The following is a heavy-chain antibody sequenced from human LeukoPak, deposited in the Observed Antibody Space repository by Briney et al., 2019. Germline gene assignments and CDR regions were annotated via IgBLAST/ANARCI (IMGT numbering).Heavy chain of an antibody. V-gene: IGHV3-30-3*01. D-gene: IGHD2-2*02. CDR1: GFTFSSYA. Sequence: GGSLRLSCAASGFTFSSYAMHWVRQAPGKGLEWVAVISYDGSNKYYADSVKGRFTISRDNSKNTLYLQMNSLRAEDTAVYYCAVLDCSSTSCYRGVAFDIWGQGTMVTVSS. CDR3: AVLDCSSTSCYRGVAFDI. J-gene: IGHJ3*02. CDR2: ISYDGSNK.